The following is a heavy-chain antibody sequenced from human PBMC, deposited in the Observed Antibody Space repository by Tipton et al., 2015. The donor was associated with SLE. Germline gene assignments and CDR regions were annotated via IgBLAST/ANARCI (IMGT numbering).Heavy chain of an antibody. J-gene: IGHJ6*04. V-gene: IGHV4-39*07. CDR1: GGSISSSSYY. CDR3: ARDSSQSNV. Sequence: TLSLTCTVSGGSISSSSYYWGWIRQPPGKGLEWIGSIYYSGSTYYNPSLKSRVTISVDTSKNQFSLKLSSVTAADMAVYYCARDSSQSNVWGKGTTVTVSS. CDR2: IYYSGST.